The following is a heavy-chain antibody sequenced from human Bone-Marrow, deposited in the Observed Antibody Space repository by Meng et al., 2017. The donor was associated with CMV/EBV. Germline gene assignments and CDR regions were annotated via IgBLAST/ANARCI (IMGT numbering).Heavy chain of an antibody. J-gene: IGHJ2*01. V-gene: IGHV1-18*01. Sequence: QDGGGVKKPVASVKVFCKASGYTFTSYGISWVRQAPGQGLEWMGWISAYNGNTNYEQKLQGRVTMTTDTSTSTAYMELRSLRSDDTAVYYCARDPPLLEYGPPFDLWGRGTLVTVSS. CDR1: GYTFTSYG. CDR2: ISAYNGNT. D-gene: IGHD4-17*01. CDR3: ARDPPLLEYGPPFDL.